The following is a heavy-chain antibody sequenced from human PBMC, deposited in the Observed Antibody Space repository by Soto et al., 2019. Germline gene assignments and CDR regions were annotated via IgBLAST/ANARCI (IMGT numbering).Heavy chain of an antibody. Sequence: PSVRRSRTCTVAAASFSKYYWTWIRQPPGKGLEWIGYIYFNGNTKYNPSREGRLTISIDTSKKEFSLKLTSVTAADAAVYYCASVTFGGIVLANWGQGTLLTVFS. D-gene: IGHD3-16*01. CDR2: IYFNGNT. CDR3: ASVTFGGIVLAN. J-gene: IGHJ4*02. V-gene: IGHV4-59*01. CDR1: AASFSKYY.